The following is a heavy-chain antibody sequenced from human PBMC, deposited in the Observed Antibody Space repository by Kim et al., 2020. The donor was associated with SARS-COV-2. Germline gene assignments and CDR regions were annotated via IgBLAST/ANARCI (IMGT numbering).Heavy chain of an antibody. CDR2: IYYSGST. CDR3: AQFSSVAGTVFDYGMDV. J-gene: IGHJ6*02. CDR1: GGSISSSSYY. D-gene: IGHD6-19*01. Sequence: PSETLSLTCTVSGGSISSSSYYWGWIRQPPGKGLEWIGSIYYSGSTYYNPSLKSRVTISVDTSKNQFSLKLSSVTAADTAVYYCAQFSSVAGTVFDYGMDVWGQGTTVTVSS. V-gene: IGHV4-39*01.